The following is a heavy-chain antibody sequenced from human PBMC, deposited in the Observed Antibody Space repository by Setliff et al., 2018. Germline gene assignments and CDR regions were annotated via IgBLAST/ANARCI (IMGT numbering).Heavy chain of an antibody. CDR1: GFTFSDVA. CDR3: ASDYYGDYILGYFDY. V-gene: IGHV1-58*01. Sequence: ASVKVSCKASGFTFSDVAVQWVRQARGERPEWIGWIVVGTGNTNYAQNFQGRVTITRDMSTRTAYLELTRLRSEDTAVYYCASDYYGDYILGYFDYWGQGTLVTVSS. D-gene: IGHD4-17*01. CDR2: IVVGTGNT. J-gene: IGHJ4*02.